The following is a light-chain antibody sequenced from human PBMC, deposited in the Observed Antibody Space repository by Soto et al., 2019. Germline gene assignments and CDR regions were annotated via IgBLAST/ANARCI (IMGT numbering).Light chain of an antibody. CDR1: SSDIGSYNR. J-gene: IGLJ1*01. Sequence: QSALTQPASVSGSPGQSITISCTGTSSDIGSYNRVSWYQQPPGTAPKLIIYEVNNRPSGVPDRFSGSKSGNTASLTISGLQAEDEADYYCNSFTTSSTYVFGNGTKVT. CDR3: NSFTTSSTYV. V-gene: IGLV2-18*02. CDR2: EVN.